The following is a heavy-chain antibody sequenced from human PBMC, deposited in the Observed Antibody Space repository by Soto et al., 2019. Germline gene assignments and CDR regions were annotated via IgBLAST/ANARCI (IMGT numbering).Heavy chain of an antibody. J-gene: IGHJ6*02. Sequence: EVQLVESGGGLVKPGGSLRLSCAASGFTFSSYSMNWVRQAPGKGLEWVSSISSSSSYIYYADSVKGRFTISRDNAKNSLYLQMNSLRAEDTAVYYCARDLRDDFWSGYYYYYYYGMDVWGQVTTVTVSS. CDR2: ISSSSSYI. CDR1: GFTFSSYS. D-gene: IGHD3-3*01. CDR3: ARDLRDDFWSGYYYYYYYGMDV. V-gene: IGHV3-21*01.